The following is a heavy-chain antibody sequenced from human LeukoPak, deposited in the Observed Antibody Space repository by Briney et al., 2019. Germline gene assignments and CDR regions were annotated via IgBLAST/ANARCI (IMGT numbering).Heavy chain of an antibody. CDR1: GFTFSSYA. Sequence: PGGSLRLSCTASGFTFSSYAMSWVRQAPGKGLEWVSGISGSGGSTYYADSVKGRFAISRDNSKNTLYLQMNSLRAEDTAVYYCAKVYSLGGWYNFDHWGQGTLVTVSS. CDR2: ISGSGGST. D-gene: IGHD6-19*01. J-gene: IGHJ4*02. V-gene: IGHV3-23*01. CDR3: AKVYSLGGWYNFDH.